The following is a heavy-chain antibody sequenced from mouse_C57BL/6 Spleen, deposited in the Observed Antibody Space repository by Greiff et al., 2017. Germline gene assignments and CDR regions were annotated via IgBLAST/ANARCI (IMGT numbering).Heavy chain of an antibody. CDR3: ARRRDYYGNLGAMDY. CDR1: GSAFSSSW. J-gene: IGHJ4*01. D-gene: IGHD2-1*01. CDR2: IYPGDGDT. Sequence: QVQLQQSGPELVKPGASVKISCKASGSAFSSSWMNWVKQRPGKGLEWIGRIYPGDGDTNYNGKFKGKATLTADKSSSTAYMQLSSLTSEDSAVYFCARRRDYYGNLGAMDYWGQGTSVTVSS. V-gene: IGHV1-82*01.